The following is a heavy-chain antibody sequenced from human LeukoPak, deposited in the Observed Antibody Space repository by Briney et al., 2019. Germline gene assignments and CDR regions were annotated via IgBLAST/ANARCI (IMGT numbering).Heavy chain of an antibody. Sequence: GGSLRLSCAASGFNFSSYWMHWVRQAPGKGLVWVSRINSDGSSTSYADSMKGRFTISRDNAKNTLYLQMNSLRVEDTAVYYCARGGAAMAYYWGQGTLVTVSS. CDR1: GFNFSSYW. D-gene: IGHD5-18*01. CDR2: INSDGSST. CDR3: ARGGAAMAYY. V-gene: IGHV3-74*01. J-gene: IGHJ4*02.